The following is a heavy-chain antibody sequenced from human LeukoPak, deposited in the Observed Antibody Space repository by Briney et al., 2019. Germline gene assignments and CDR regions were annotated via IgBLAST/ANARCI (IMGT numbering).Heavy chain of an antibody. CDR3: ARDSSIAAAGLPFDY. Sequence: ASVKVSCKASGYTFTIYGISWVRQAPGQGLEGMGWISAYNGNTNYAQKLQVRVTMTTDTSTSTAYMELRSLRSDDTAVYYCARDSSIAAAGLPFDYWGQGTLVTVSS. CDR1: GYTFTIYG. D-gene: IGHD6-13*01. CDR2: ISAYNGNT. V-gene: IGHV1-18*01. J-gene: IGHJ4*02.